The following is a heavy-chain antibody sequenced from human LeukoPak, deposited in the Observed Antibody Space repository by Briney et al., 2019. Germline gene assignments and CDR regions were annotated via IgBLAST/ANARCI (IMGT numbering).Heavy chain of an antibody. CDR1: GFTFSSYE. CDR3: AKDCGGSCYSSAFDI. CDR2: ISSRGSTI. V-gene: IGHV3-48*03. J-gene: IGHJ3*02. Sequence: GGSLRLSCAASGFTFSSYEMNWVRQAPGKGLEWISYISSRGSTIYYADSVKGRFTISRDNSKNTLYLQMNSLRAEDTAVYYCAKDCGGSCYSSAFDIWGQGTMVTVSS. D-gene: IGHD2-15*01.